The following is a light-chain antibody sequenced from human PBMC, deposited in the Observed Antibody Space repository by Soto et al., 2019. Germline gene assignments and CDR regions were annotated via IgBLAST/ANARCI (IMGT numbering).Light chain of an antibody. CDR2: AAS. CDR1: QSVGRNY. V-gene: IGKV3-20*01. CDR3: QQYGPSPWA. Sequence: EIVLTQFPGTLSLSPGERATLSCRASQSVGRNYVAWYQQKPGQAPRVIIYAASNRPSGIPDRFSGSGYGSDFPHTISRLEPEDFAVYYCQQYGPSPWAFGQGTKVEIK. J-gene: IGKJ1*01.